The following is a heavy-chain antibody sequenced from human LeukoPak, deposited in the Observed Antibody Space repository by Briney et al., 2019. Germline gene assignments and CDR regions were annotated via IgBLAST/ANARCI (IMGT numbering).Heavy chain of an antibody. V-gene: IGHV1-46*03. D-gene: IGHD3-3*01. J-gene: IGHJ6*03. Sequence: AAVKVSCKASGYTFTSYYMHWVRQAPGQGLERVGIINPSGGSTSYAQKLQGRVTMTRDTSTSTVYMELSSLRSEDTAVYYCSRVGESGYSDYYSYYYMDVWGNGTTVTVSS. CDR1: GYTFTSYY. CDR2: INPSGGST. CDR3: SRVGESGYSDYYSYYYMDV.